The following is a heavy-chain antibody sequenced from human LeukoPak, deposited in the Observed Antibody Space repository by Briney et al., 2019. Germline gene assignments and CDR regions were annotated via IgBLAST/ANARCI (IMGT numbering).Heavy chain of an antibody. CDR1: GGSISSYY. J-gene: IGHJ4*02. CDR3: ARGTGGSGMVKYYFDY. V-gene: IGHV4-59*01. D-gene: IGHD5-18*01. CDR2: IYYSGST. Sequence: SETLSLTCTVSGGSISSYYWSWIRQPPGKGLEWIGYIYYSGSTNYNPSLKSRVTISVDTSKNQFSLKLSSVTAADTAVYYCARGTGGSGMVKYYFDYWGQGTLVTVSS.